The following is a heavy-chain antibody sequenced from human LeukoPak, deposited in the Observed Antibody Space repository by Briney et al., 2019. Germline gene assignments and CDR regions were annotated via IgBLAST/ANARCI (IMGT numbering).Heavy chain of an antibody. V-gene: IGHV4-34*01. CDR3: ARRLLGYCSGGSCYSGYFQH. CDR1: GGSFSGYS. Sequence: SETLSLTCGVNGGSFSGYSWTWIRQPPGKGLEWIGEINHSESTNSNPSLKSRVTVSVDTSKNLFSLKLSSVTAADTAVYYCARRLLGYCSGGSCYSGYFQHWGQGTLVTVSS. CDR2: INHSEST. D-gene: IGHD2-15*01. J-gene: IGHJ1*01.